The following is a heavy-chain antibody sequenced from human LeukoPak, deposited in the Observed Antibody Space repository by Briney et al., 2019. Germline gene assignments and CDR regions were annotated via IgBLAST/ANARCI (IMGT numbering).Heavy chain of an antibody. CDR3: ARGAVAGTAYGMDV. D-gene: IGHD6-19*01. V-gene: IGHV1-69*04. Sequence: SVKVSCKASGGTFSSYAISWVRQAPGQGLEWMGRIIPFLGIANYAQKFQGRVTITADKSTSTAYMELSSLRSEDTAVYYCARGAVAGTAYGMDVWGQGTTVTVSS. J-gene: IGHJ6*02. CDR2: IIPFLGIA. CDR1: GGTFSSYA.